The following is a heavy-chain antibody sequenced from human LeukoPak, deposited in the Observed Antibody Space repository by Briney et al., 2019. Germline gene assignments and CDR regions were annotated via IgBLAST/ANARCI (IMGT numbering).Heavy chain of an antibody. J-gene: IGHJ3*02. Sequence: SETLSLTCTVSGGSISSYYWSWIRQPPGKGLEWIGYIYTSGSTNYNPSLKSRVTMSVDTSKNQFSLKLSSVTAADTAVYYCARENRAGNAFDIWGQGTMVTVSP. V-gene: IGHV4-4*08. CDR3: ARENRAGNAFDI. CDR2: IYTSGST. CDR1: GGSISSYY. D-gene: IGHD3-10*01.